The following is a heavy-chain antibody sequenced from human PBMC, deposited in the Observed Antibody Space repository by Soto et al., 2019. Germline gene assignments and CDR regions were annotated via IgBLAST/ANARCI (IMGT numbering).Heavy chain of an antibody. J-gene: IGHJ4*02. CDR2: LNSDGSIT. CDR3: ARGGAYNGGCFS. V-gene: IGHV3-74*01. CDR1: GFTFSGYW. D-gene: IGHD1-1*01. Sequence: GGSLRLSCAASGFTFSGYWMHWVRQSPGKGLVWVSRLNSDGSITSYADSVKGRFTISRDNAKNTLYLQMNSLRAEDTAVYFCARGGAYNGGCFSWGPETLVTVSS.